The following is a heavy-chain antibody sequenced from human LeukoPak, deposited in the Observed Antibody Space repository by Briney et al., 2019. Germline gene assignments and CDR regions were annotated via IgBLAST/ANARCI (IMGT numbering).Heavy chain of an antibody. Sequence: PGGSLRLSCAASGFTFSSYGMSWVRKAPGKGLEWVSAISGSGGSTYYADSVKGRFTISRDNSKNTLYLQMNSLRAEDTAVYYCAKGGDFRSHRYFDYWGQGTLVTVSS. J-gene: IGHJ4*02. D-gene: IGHD3-3*01. CDR3: AKGGDFRSHRYFDY. CDR2: ISGSGGST. CDR1: GFTFSSYG. V-gene: IGHV3-23*01.